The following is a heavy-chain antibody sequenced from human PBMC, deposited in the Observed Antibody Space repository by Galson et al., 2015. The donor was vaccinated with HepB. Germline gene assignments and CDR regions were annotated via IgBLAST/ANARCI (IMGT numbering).Heavy chain of an antibody. V-gene: IGHV1-18*01. CDR3: ARVSGSGSYHLYDP. CDR1: GYTFTSYG. J-gene: IGHJ5*02. CDR2: ISAYNGNT. Sequence: SVKVSCRASGYTFTSYGISWVRQAPGQGLEWMGWISAYNGNTNYAQKLQGRVTMTTDTSTSTAYMELRSLRSDDTAVYYCARVSGSGSYHLYDPWGQGTLVTVSS. D-gene: IGHD3-10*01.